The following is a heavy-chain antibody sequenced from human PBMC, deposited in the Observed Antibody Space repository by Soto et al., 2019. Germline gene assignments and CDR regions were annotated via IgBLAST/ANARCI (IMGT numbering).Heavy chain of an antibody. V-gene: IGHV4-34*01. Sequence: SETLSLTCAVYGGSFSGYYWSWIRQPPGKGLEWIGEINHSGSTNYNPSLKSRVTISVDTSKNQFSLKLSSVTAADTAAYYCARGPIVVVPAAIRTPFDYWGQGTLVTVSS. CDR1: GGSFSGYY. J-gene: IGHJ4*02. CDR3: ARGPIVVVPAAIRTPFDY. D-gene: IGHD2-2*02. CDR2: INHSGST.